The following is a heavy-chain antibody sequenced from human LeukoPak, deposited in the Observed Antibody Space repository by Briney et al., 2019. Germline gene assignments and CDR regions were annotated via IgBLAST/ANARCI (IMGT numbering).Heavy chain of an antibody. CDR3: ARDPRTVRI. D-gene: IGHD1-1*01. CDR2: ISGNSGDT. V-gene: IGHV3-11*06. CDR1: GFTVRDNY. Sequence: PGGSLRLSCAASGFTVRDNYMTWVRQAPGKGLEWLSYISGNSGDTNYADSVKGRFTISRDNAKNSLYLQMNSLRVEDTAVYYCARDPRTVRIWGQGTPVTVSS. J-gene: IGHJ4*02.